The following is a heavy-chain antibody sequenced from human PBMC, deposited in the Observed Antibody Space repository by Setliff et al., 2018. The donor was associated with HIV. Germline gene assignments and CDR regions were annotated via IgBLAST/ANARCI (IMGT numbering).Heavy chain of an antibody. CDR2: INDSGSA. Sequence: SETLSLTCAVYGGSFSSYYWNWIRQTPGKGLEWTGEINDSGSANYNPSLKSRVTISLDTSKNQFSLKLSSVTAADRAVYYCASRYSSLGHFQHWGQGTLVTVSS. D-gene: IGHD3-22*01. CDR3: ASRYSSLGHFQH. J-gene: IGHJ1*01. CDR1: GGSFSSYY. V-gene: IGHV4-34*01.